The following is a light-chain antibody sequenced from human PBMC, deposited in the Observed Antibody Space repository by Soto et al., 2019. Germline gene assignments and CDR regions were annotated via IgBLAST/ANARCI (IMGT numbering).Light chain of an antibody. CDR1: QSFSSSY. CDR3: QQRSNWPPEIT. Sequence: EIVLTQSPGSLSLSPGERAALSCRASQSFSSSYLAWYQQKPGQAPRLLIYGASTRATGIPARFSGSGSGTDFTLTVSSLEPEDFALYYCQQRSNWPPEITFGQGTRLEIK. V-gene: IGKV3D-20*02. J-gene: IGKJ5*01. CDR2: GAS.